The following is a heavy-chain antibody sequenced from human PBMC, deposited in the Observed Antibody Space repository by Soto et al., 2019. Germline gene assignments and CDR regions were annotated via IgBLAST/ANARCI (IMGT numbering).Heavy chain of an antibody. CDR1: GFTFSSYA. CDR3: AKDRPSGSRPYYYGMDV. J-gene: IGHJ6*02. V-gene: IGHV3-23*01. Sequence: PGGSLRLSCAASGFTFSSYAMSWVRQAPRKGLEWVSAISGSGGSTYYADSVKGRFTISRDNSKNKLYLQMNSLRAEDTALYYCAKDRPSGSRPYYYGMDVWGQGTTVTVSS. CDR2: ISGSGGST. D-gene: IGHD1-26*01.